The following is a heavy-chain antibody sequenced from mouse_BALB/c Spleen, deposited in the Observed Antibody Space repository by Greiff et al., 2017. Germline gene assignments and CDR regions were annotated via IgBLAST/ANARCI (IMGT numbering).Heavy chain of an antibody. V-gene: IGHV5-17*02. J-gene: IGHJ4*01. CDR2: ISSGSSTI. CDR1: GFTFSSFG. CDR3: ARADLRRLRHYAMDY. Sequence: EVKLMESGGGLVQPGGSRKLSCAASGFTFSSFGMHWVRQAPEKGLEWVAYISSGSSTIYYADTVKGRFTISRDNPKNTLFLQMTSLRSEDTAMYYCARADLRRLRHYAMDYWGQGTSVTVSS. D-gene: IGHD1-2*01.